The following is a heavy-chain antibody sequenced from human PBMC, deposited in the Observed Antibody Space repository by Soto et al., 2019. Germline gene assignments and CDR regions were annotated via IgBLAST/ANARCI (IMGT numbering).Heavy chain of an antibody. CDR1: GFSLSTSGVG. V-gene: IGHV2-5*01. J-gene: IGHJ6*02. D-gene: IGHD3-10*01. CDR2: IYSNDDX. CDR3: THMRGSGSYGMDV. Sequence: GSGPTLVNPTQTLTLTCTFSGFSLSTSGVGVGWVRQPPGKALEWLALIYSNDDXXLTPSLKSXLTITQDTSKTQAVLTMTNMDPVVAATYECTHMRGSGSYGMDVWGPGTTVTVFS.